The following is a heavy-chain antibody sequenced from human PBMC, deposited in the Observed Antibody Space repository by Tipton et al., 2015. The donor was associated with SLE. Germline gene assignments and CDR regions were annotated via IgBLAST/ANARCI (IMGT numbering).Heavy chain of an antibody. CDR3: ARGCAIFGVVLMGWLDP. CDR1: GFTFSSYS. V-gene: IGHV3-21*04. Sequence: SLRLSCAASGFTFSSYSMTWVRQAPGKGLEWVSSIGSSSSYIYYADSVKGRFTISRDNSKNTMYLQMISLRPEDTGLYYCARGCAIFGVVLMGWLDPWGQGTLVTVSS. D-gene: IGHD3-3*01. J-gene: IGHJ5*02. CDR2: IGSSSSYI.